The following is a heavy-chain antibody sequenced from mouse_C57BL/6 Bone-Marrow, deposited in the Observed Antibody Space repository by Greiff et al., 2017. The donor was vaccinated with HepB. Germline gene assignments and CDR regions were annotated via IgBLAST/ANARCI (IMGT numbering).Heavy chain of an antibody. Sequence: QVQLQQSGAELAKPGASVKISCKASGYAFSSYWMNWVKQRPGKGLEWIGQIYPGDGDTNYNGKFKGKATLTADKSSSTAYMQLSSLTSEDSAVYFCARSGDYGSSPFAYWGQGTLVTVSA. CDR2: IYPGDGDT. V-gene: IGHV1-80*01. CDR1: GYAFSSYW. CDR3: ARSGDYGSSPFAY. D-gene: IGHD1-1*01. J-gene: IGHJ3*01.